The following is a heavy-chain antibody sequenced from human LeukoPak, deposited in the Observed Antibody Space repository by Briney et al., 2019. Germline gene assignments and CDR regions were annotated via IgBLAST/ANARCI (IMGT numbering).Heavy chain of an antibody. CDR3: ARDLYIVVVPAAIPFDY. J-gene: IGHJ4*02. CDR1: GFTFGDYA. D-gene: IGHD2-2*02. CDR2: IRSKAYGGTT. Sequence: GGSLRLSCTASGFTFGDYAMSWVRQAPGKGLEWVGFIRSKAYGGTTEYAASVKGRFTISRDDSKSIAYLQMNSLRAEDTAVYYCARDLYIVVVPAAIPFDYWGQGTLVTVSS. V-gene: IGHV3-49*04.